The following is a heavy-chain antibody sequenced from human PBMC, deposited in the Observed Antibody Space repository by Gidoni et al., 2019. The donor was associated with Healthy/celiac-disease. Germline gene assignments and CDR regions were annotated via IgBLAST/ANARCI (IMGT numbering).Heavy chain of an antibody. CDR2: IYYSGST. Sequence: QLQLQESGPGLVKPSETLSLTCTVPGGSISSSSYYWGWIRQPPGKGLEWIGSIYYSGSTYYNPSLKSRVTISVDTSKNQFSLKLSSVTAADTAVYYCARRGRWLAFDYWGQGTLVTVSS. CDR1: GGSISSSSYY. D-gene: IGHD6-19*01. CDR3: ARRGRWLAFDY. J-gene: IGHJ4*02. V-gene: IGHV4-39*01.